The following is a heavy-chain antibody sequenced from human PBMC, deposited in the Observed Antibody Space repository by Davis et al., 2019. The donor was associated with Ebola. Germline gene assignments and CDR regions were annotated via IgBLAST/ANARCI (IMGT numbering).Heavy chain of an antibody. D-gene: IGHD2-15*01. J-gene: IGHJ4*02. CDR1: GFTFSSYA. CDR2: ISGSGGST. CDR3: AIPDCSGANCYSVYIKN. V-gene: IGHV3-23*01. Sequence: GGSLRLSCAASGFTFSSYAMNWVRQAPGKGLEWVSAISGSGGSTYYADSVKGRFTISRDNSKNTLYLQMNSLRAEDTAVYYCAIPDCSGANCYSVYIKNWGQGTLVTVSS.